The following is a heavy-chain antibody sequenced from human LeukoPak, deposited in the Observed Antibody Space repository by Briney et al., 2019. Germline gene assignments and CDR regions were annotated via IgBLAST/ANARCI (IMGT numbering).Heavy chain of an antibody. D-gene: IGHD3/OR15-3a*01. J-gene: IGHJ3*02. CDR2: ISGSSNYI. Sequence: PGGSLRLSCAASGFTFSSYSMNWVRQAPGKGLEWVSSISGSSNYIYFADSLKGRFTISRDNAKNSLSLQVHSLIAEDTAVYYCARDRGSDWEGGHAAFDIWGQGTMVTVSS. V-gene: IGHV3-21*01. CDR1: GFTFSSYS. CDR3: ARDRGSDWEGGHAAFDI.